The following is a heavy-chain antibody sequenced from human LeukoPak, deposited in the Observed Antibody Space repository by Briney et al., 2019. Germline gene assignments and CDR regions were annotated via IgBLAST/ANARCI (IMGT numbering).Heavy chain of an antibody. D-gene: IGHD3-22*01. CDR3: ARVSRIYYDDRMDI. Sequence: GGSLRLSCAASGFTFDDYGMNWVRQAPGKGLEWVSGINWSGGSTGYADSVKGRFTISRDNAKNSLYLEMNSLRAEDTALYYCARVSRIYYDDRMDIWGQGTMVTVSS. CDR1: GFTFDDYG. CDR2: INWSGGST. J-gene: IGHJ3*02. V-gene: IGHV3-20*04.